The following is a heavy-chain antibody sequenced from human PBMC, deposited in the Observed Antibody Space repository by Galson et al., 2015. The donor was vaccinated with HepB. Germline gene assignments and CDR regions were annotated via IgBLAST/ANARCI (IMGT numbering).Heavy chain of an antibody. CDR3: ASLRGTDPLGFDY. D-gene: IGHD3-16*01. CDR2: ISYDGSNK. J-gene: IGHJ4*02. V-gene: IGHV3-30*03. CDR1: GFTFGSYG. Sequence: SLRLSCAASGFTFGSYGMHWVRQAPGKGLEWVAVISYDGSNKYYADSVKGRFTISRDNSKNTLYLQMNSLKASDTAMYYCASLRGTDPLGFDYWGQGTLVTVSS.